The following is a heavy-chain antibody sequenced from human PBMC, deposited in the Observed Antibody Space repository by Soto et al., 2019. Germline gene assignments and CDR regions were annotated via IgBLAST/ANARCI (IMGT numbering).Heavy chain of an antibody. J-gene: IGHJ4*02. CDR2: ISDSGGST. Sequence: EVQLLESGGGLVQPGGSLRLSCAASGFTFSSYAMSWVRQAPGKGPEWVSGISDSGGSTYYADSVKGRFTISRDKSKNTLYLQMNSLRAEDTAVYYCAKTWSGAHFDYWGQGTLVTVSS. CDR3: AKTWSGAHFDY. CDR1: GFTFSSYA. V-gene: IGHV3-23*01. D-gene: IGHD3-3*01.